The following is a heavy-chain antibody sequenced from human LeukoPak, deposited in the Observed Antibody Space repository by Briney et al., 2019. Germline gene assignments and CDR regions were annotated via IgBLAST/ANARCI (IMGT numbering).Heavy chain of an antibody. CDR3: AREEVGEGYFDY. CDR1: GGSISSGSYY. CDR2: IYTSGST. V-gene: IGHV4-61*02. J-gene: IGHJ4*03. Sequence: SETLSLTCTVSGGSISSGSYYWSWIRQPAGKGLEWIGRIYTSGSTNYNPSLKSRVTISVDTSKNQFSLKLSSVTAADTAVYYCAREEVGEGYFDYWGQGTMVTVSS. D-gene: IGHD3-16*01.